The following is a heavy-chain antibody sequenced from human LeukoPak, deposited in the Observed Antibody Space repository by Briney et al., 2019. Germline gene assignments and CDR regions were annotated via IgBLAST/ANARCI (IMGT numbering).Heavy chain of an antibody. CDR3: AKGGSSWSAYFQH. CDR2: ISGSGGST. CDR1: GFIYNNYA. V-gene: IGHV3-23*01. D-gene: IGHD6-13*01. J-gene: IGHJ1*01. Sequence: PGGSLRLSCAASGFIYNNYAMSWVRQAPGKGLEWVSGISGSGGSTYYADSVKGRFTISRDNSKNTLYLQMNSLRAEYTAVYYCAKGGSSWSAYFQHWGQGTLVTVSS.